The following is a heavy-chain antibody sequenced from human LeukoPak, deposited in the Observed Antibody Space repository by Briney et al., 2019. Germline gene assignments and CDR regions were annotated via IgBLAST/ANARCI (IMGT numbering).Heavy chain of an antibody. Sequence: ASVKVSCKTSGYMFSNYGITWVRQAPGQGLEWMGWITPYNGNTDHSQQFQDRLSMTTDTSTSTAYMELRSLRSDDTAVYYCARGTRLVSDTSFDFWGQGTLVTVSS. D-gene: IGHD2-21*02. J-gene: IGHJ4*02. CDR1: GYMFSNYG. CDR3: ARGTRLVSDTSFDF. V-gene: IGHV1-18*01. CDR2: ITPYNGNT.